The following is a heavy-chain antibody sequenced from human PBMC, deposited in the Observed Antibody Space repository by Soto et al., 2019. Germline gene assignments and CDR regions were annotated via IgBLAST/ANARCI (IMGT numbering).Heavy chain of an antibody. V-gene: IGHV1-18*01. J-gene: IGHJ6*03. CDR3: ARGIDGTIFGVVPSTIVYYMDV. D-gene: IGHD3-3*01. CDR2: ISAYNANT. CDR1: GYTFSSYG. Sequence: ASVKVSCKASGYTFSSYGIIWVRQAPGQGLEWMGWISAYNANTNFAQNLQGRVTMTTDTSTTTAYMELRSLRSDNTAVYYCARGIDGTIFGVVPSTIVYYMDVWGKGTTVTVSS.